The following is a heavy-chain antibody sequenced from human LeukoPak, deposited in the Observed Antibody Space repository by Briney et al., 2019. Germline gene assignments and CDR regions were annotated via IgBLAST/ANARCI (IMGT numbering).Heavy chain of an antibody. CDR2: IYSDGST. D-gene: IGHD5-24*01. Sequence: GGSLRLSCAASGFTVSSNYMSWVRQAPGKGLEWVSVIYSDGSTYYADSVKGRFTISRDNSKNTLYLQMNSLRAEDTAVYYCARVEMATAVDYWGQGTLVTVSS. J-gene: IGHJ4*02. CDR1: GFTVSSNY. CDR3: ARVEMATAVDY. V-gene: IGHV3-66*01.